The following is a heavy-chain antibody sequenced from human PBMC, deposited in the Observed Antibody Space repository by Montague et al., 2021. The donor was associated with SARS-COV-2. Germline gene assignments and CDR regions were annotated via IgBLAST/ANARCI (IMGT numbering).Heavy chain of an antibody. CDR3: ARDVGRGPGARAWFDP. V-gene: IGHV4-39*02. D-gene: IGHD2-2*01. CDR2: SHYSGST. J-gene: IGHJ5*02. CDR1: GGSIITSSYY. Sequence: SETLSLTCTVSGGSIITSSYYWGWLRQPPGKGLEWIGSSHYSGSTSYXPSLESRVTISVDTSKNQFSLKLTSVTAADTAVYYCARDVGRGPGARAWFDPWGQGTLVTVSS.